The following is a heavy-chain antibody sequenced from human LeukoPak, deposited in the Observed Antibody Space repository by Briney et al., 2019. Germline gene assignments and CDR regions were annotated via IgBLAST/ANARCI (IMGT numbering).Heavy chain of an antibody. Sequence: GGSLRLSCAASGFTFSDHYMDWVRQAPGKGLGWVGRTRNKANSYTTEYAASVKGGFTISRDDSKNSLYLQMNSLKTEDTAVYYCARVGYSYGYYFDYWGQGTLVTVSS. J-gene: IGHJ4*02. CDR3: ARVGYSYGYYFDY. CDR1: GFTFSDHY. V-gene: IGHV3-72*01. CDR2: TRNKANSYTT. D-gene: IGHD5-18*01.